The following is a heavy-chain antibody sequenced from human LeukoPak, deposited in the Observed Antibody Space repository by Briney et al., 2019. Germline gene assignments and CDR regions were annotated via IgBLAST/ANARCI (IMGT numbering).Heavy chain of an antibody. V-gene: IGHV1-2*02. CDR3: ARDLIAAAGTGARFNAFDI. Sequence: GASVKVSCKASGYTFTGYYMHWVRQAPGQGLEWMGWINPNSGGTNYAQKFQGRVTMTRDTSISTAYMELSRLRSDDTAVYYCARDLIAAAGTGARFNAFDIWGQGTMVTVSS. D-gene: IGHD6-13*01. CDR1: GYTFTGYY. CDR2: INPNSGGT. J-gene: IGHJ3*02.